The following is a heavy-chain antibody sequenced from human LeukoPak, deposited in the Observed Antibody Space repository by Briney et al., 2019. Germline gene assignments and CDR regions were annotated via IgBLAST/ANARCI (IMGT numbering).Heavy chain of an antibody. D-gene: IGHD3-22*01. CDR1: GFTFSYYT. CDR3: ARVLNYYDSSSYYFSY. V-gene: IGHV3-30-3*01. Sequence: PGGSLRLSCAASGFTFSYYTMHWVRQAPGKGLEWVAVISYDGSNKYYADSVKGRFTISRDNSKNTLYLQMNSLRAEDTAVYYCARVLNYYDSSSYYFSYWGQGTLVTVSS. CDR2: ISYDGSNK. J-gene: IGHJ4*02.